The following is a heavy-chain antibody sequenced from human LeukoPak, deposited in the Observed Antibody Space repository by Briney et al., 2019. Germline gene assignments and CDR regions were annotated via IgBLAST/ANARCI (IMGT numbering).Heavy chain of an antibody. V-gene: IGHV3-30*04. CDR2: ISYDGSNK. CDR3: ASQYSGYGGEFDY. CDR1: GFTFSSYA. D-gene: IGHD5-12*01. J-gene: IGHJ4*02. Sequence: GGSLRLSCAASGFTFSSYAMHWVRQAPGKGLEGVAVISYDGSNKYYADSVKGRFTISRDNSKNTLYLQMNSLRAEDTALYYCASQYSGYGGEFDYWGQGTLVTVSS.